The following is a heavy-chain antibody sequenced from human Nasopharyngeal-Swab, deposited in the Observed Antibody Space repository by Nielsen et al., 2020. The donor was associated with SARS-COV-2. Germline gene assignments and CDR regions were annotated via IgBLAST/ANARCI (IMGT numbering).Heavy chain of an antibody. CDR3: AREGEYGAYDAPDY. CDR2: IVPALGLP. J-gene: IGHJ4*02. D-gene: IGHD5-12*01. CDR1: GDTFTNSA. Sequence: SVNVSCKTSGDTFTNSAISWVRQAPGQGLVWMGGIVPALGLPNYAQKFRGRVTISADRSTTSSYLELSSLRSEDTAIYYCAREGEYGAYDAPDYWGQGTLVTVSS. V-gene: IGHV1-69*10.